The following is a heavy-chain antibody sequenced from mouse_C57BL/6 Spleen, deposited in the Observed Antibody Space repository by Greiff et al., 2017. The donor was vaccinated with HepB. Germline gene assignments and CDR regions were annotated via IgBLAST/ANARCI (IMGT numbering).Heavy chain of an antibody. Sequence: VQLVESGPGLVAPSQSLSITCTVSGFSLTSYGVHWVRQPPGKGLEWLVVIWSDGSTTYNSALKSRLSISKDNSKSQVFLKMNSLQTDDTAMYYCARHRSTGTDYAMDYWGQGTSVTVSS. V-gene: IGHV2-6-1*01. CDR3: ARHRSTGTDYAMDY. J-gene: IGHJ4*01. CDR2: IWSDGST. D-gene: IGHD4-1*02. CDR1: GFSLTSYG.